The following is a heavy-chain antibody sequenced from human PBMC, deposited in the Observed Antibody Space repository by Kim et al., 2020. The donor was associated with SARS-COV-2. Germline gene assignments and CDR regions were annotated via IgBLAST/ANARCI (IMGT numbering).Heavy chain of an antibody. D-gene: IGHD6-13*01. CDR2: INAGNGNT. CDR3: ARDGPGIAAAGHDY. CDR1: GYTFTSYA. J-gene: IGHJ4*02. V-gene: IGHV1-3*01. Sequence: ASVKVSCKASGYTFTSYAMHWVRQAPGQRLEWMGWINAGNGNTKYSQKFQGRVTITRDTSASTAYMELSSLRSEDTAVYYCARDGPGIAAAGHDYWGQGTLVTVSS.